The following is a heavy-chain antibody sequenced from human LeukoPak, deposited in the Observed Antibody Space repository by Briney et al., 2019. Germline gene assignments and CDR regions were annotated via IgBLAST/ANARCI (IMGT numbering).Heavy chain of an antibody. J-gene: IGHJ4*02. D-gene: IGHD2-2*01. CDR1: GGSISSYY. CDR2: IYYSGST. CDR3: ARGCSSASCPIDY. Sequence: SETLSLTCTVSGGSISSYYWSWIRQPPGKGLEWIGYIYYSGSTNYNPSLKSRVTISVDTSKNQFSLKLSSVTAADTAVYYRARGCSSASCPIDYWGQGTLVTVSS. V-gene: IGHV4-59*01.